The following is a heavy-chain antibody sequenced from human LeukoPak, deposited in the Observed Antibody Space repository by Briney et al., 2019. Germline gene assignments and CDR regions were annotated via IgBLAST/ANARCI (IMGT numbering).Heavy chain of an antibody. CDR1: GFTFSSYG. J-gene: IGHJ6*02. CDR2: IRYDGSNK. Sequence: PGGSLRLSCAASGFTFSSYGMHWVRQAPGKGLEWVALIRYDGSNKHYADSVKGRFTISRDNSKHTLYLQMNSLRPEDTAVYYCARDRTAWFGDLLIGYGMDVWGQGTTVTVSS. V-gene: IGHV3-30*02. CDR3: ARDRTAWFGDLLIGYGMDV. D-gene: IGHD3-10*01.